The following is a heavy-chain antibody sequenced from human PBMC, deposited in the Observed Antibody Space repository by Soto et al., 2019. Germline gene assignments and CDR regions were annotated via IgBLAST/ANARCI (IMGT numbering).Heavy chain of an antibody. CDR1: GFTFSSYS. V-gene: IGHV3-48*01. D-gene: IGHD2-15*01. CDR3: ARPNGGNADFDY. J-gene: IGHJ4*02. CDR2: ISSTGHTI. Sequence: EVQLVESGGGLVQPGGSLRLSCAASGFTFSSYSMHWVRQAPGKGLEWVSYISSTGHTIYYADSVKGRFTISRDNAKNSPDLQMNSLIAEDTAVYYCARPNGGNADFDYWGQGTLVTVSS.